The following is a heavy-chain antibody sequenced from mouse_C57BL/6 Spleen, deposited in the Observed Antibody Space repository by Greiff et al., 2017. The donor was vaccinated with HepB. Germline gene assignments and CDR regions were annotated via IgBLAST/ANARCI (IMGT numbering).Heavy chain of an antibody. CDR3: ARKDLRGDD. CDR2: FDPSDSYT. CDR1: GYTFTSYW. V-gene: IGHV1-50*01. J-gene: IGHJ3*01. Sequence: VQLQQPGAELVKPGASVKLSCKASGYTFTSYWMQWVKQRPGQGLEWIGEFDPSDSYTNYTQKFKGKATLTVDTSSSTAYMQRSSLAYEDAAVCYCARKDLRGDDWGKGTLVTVAA.